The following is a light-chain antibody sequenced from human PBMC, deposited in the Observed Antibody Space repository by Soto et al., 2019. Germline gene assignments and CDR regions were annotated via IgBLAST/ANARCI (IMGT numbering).Light chain of an antibody. V-gene: IGLV2-11*01. J-gene: IGLJ1*01. CDR3: CSYAGTFYV. CDR2: DVS. Sequence: QSALTQPLSVSGSPGQSVTISCTGTSXDFGGYNYVSWYQHHPGKAPKLMIYDVSERPSGVPDRFSGSKSGNTASLTISGLQAEDEADYYCCSYAGTFYVFGTGTKVNVL. CDR1: SXDFGGYNY.